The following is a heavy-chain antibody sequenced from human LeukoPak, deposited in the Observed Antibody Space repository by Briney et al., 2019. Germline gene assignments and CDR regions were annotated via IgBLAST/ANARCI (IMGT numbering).Heavy chain of an antibody. CDR2: ICYDGSTK. CDR1: GFTFSSYG. CDR3: ARDGIGAATVEYYFDY. Sequence: GGSLRLSCAASGFTFSSYGMHWVRQAPGKGLEGVAVICYDGSTKYYADSVKGRFIISRDNSKNTLYLQMNSLRAEDTAVYYCARDGIGAATVEYYFDYWGQGTLVAVSS. D-gene: IGHD2-15*01. V-gene: IGHV3-33*01. J-gene: IGHJ4*02.